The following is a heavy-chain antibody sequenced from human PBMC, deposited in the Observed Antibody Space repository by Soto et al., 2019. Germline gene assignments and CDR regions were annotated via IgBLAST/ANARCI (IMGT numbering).Heavy chain of an antibody. V-gene: IGHV4-59*01. CDR2: IYYSGST. Sequence: QVQLQESGPGLVKPSETLSLTCTVSGGSISSYYWSWIRQPPGKGLEWIGYIYYSGSTNYNPSLKSRVTILVDTSKNQYSLKLSTVTVADTVVYHCSIGDPFLWFGEQVYYGLDVWGQGTTVTVSS. CDR1: GGSISSYY. D-gene: IGHD3-10*01. J-gene: IGHJ6*02. CDR3: SIGDPFLWFGEQVYYGLDV.